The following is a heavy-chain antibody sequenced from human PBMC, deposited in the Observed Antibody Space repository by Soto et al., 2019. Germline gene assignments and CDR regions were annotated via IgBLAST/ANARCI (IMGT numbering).Heavy chain of an antibody. Sequence: ASVKVSCKASGYTFTSSGISWVRQAPGQGPEWMGWISTYNGDTNYAQKFQGRVTMTTDTSTSTAYMDLRSLRSDDRAVYYCARTVPGYFDSWGQRPLVTVSS. CDR3: ARTVPGYFDS. J-gene: IGHJ4*02. CDR2: ISTYNGDT. D-gene: IGHD2-8*02. V-gene: IGHV1-18*01. CDR1: GYTFTSSG.